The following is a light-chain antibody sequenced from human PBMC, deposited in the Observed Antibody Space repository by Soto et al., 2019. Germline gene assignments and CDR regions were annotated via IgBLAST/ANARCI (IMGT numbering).Light chain of an antibody. V-gene: IGKV1-5*03. CDR3: QQYSSYQKT. CDR1: QTISSW. Sequence: DVQMTQSPSTLSASVGDRVIITCRASQTISSWLAWYQQKPGKAPKLLIYKASSLESGVTSRFSSSGSGIELTLTISSLQPDDVSAYFCQQYSSYQKTFGGGIKAEIK. J-gene: IGKJ4*02. CDR2: KAS.